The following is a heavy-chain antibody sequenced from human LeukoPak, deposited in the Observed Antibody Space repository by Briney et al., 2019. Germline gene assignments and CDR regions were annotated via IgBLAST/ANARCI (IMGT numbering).Heavy chain of an antibody. Sequence: ASVKVSCKASGYTFTSYGISWVRQAPGQGLEWMGWISAYNGNTNYAQKLQGRATMTTDTSTSTAYMELRSLRSDDTAVYYCARAQDVDTAMPSTDYFDYWGQGTLVTVSS. CDR3: ARAQDVDTAMPSTDYFDY. D-gene: IGHD5-18*01. CDR1: GYTFTSYG. J-gene: IGHJ4*02. CDR2: ISAYNGNT. V-gene: IGHV1-18*01.